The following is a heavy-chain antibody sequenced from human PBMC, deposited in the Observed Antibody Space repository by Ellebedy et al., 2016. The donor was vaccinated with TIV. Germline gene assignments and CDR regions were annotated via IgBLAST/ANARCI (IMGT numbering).Heavy chain of an antibody. J-gene: IGHJ5*02. CDR1: GFTFGRYW. CDR3: ARDRGDYSISGP. V-gene: IGHV3-74*01. CDR2: IKSDGSGT. D-gene: IGHD4-11*01. Sequence: HTGGSLRLXXVASGFTFGRYWMHWVRQAPGNKLVWVSRIKSDGSGTTYADSVKGRFTTSRDNARNTRYLQMNSLRGEDTAVYFCARDRGDYSISGPWGQGTLVTVSS.